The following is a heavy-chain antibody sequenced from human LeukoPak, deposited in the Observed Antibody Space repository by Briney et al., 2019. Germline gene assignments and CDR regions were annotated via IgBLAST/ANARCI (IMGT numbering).Heavy chain of an antibody. V-gene: IGHV4-59*12. CDR1: GGSMRSNY. J-gene: IGHJ4*02. D-gene: IGHD3-10*01. CDR3: ARFAYGSGSLSFDY. CDR2: IYYSGST. Sequence: LETLSLTCTVSGGSMRSNYWSLTRQPPGKGLEWIGNIYYSGSTNYNPSLKSRVTISIDPSKNQFSLKLSSVTAADTAVYYCARFAYGSGSLSFDYWGQGTLVTVSS.